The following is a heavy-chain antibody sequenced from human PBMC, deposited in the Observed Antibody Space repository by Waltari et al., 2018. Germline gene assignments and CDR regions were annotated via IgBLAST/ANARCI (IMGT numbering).Heavy chain of an antibody. CDR1: GFTVRSNY. Sequence: EVQLVETGGGLIQHGGSLRLSCAASGFTVRSNYMRWVRQAPGKGLAWVSVIYSGGSTYYADSVKGRFTISRDNSKNTLYLQMNSLRAEDTAVYYCARGMDTAMGTDAFDIWGQGTMVTVSS. J-gene: IGHJ3*02. CDR3: ARGMDTAMGTDAFDI. D-gene: IGHD5-18*01. CDR2: IYSGGST. V-gene: IGHV3-53*02.